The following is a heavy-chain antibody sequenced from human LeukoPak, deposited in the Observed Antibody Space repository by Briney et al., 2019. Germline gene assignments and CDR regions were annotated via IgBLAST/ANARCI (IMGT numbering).Heavy chain of an antibody. Sequence: GASVKVSCKASGYTFTSYYMHWVRQAPGQGLEWMGIINPSGGSTSYAQKFQGRVTMTRDTSTSTVYMELSSLRSEDTAVYCCARDLSGYYHAEYFQHWGQGTLVTVSS. J-gene: IGHJ1*01. V-gene: IGHV1-46*01. CDR3: ARDLSGYYHAEYFQH. D-gene: IGHD3-22*01. CDR1: GYTFTSYY. CDR2: INPSGGST.